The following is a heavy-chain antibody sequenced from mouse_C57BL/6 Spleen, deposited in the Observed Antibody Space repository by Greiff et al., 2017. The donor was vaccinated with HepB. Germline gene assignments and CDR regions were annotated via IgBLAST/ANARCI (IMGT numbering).Heavy chain of an antibody. CDR2: ISSGSSTI. CDR1: GFPFSDYG. J-gene: IGHJ4*01. CDR3: ARNYDGCYYAMDY. V-gene: IGHV5-17*01. Sequence: EVMLVESGGGLVKPGGSLKLSCAASGFPFSDYGMHWVRQAPEKGLEWVAYISSGSSTIYYADTVKGRFTISRDNAQNTLFLQMTSLRSEDTAMYYCARNYDGCYYAMDYWGQGTSVTVSS. D-gene: IGHD1-1*01.